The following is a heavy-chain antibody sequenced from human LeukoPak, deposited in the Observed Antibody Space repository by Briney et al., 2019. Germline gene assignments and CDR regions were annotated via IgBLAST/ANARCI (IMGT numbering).Heavy chain of an antibody. V-gene: IGHV4-34*01. CDR3: ARGSGYDSGYYYYGMDV. D-gene: IGHD5-12*01. CDR2: INPSGGT. CDR1: GGSFSGNY. Sequence: SETLSLTCAVSGGSFSGNYWTWIRQPPGKGLEWIGEINPSGGTNYKPSLKSRVTMSVDTSKNQFSLKLSSVTAADTAVYYCARGSGYDSGYYYYGMDVWGQGTTVTVSS. J-gene: IGHJ6*02.